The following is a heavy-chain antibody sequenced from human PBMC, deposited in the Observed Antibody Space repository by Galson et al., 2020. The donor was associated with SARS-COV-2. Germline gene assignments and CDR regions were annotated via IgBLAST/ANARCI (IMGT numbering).Heavy chain of an antibody. Sequence: SLKISCAASGFTFDDYAMHWVRQAPGKGLEWVSGISWNSGSIGYADSVKGRFTISRDNAKNSLYLQMNSLRAEDTALYYCATKAGPLQGMDVWGQGTTVTVSS. J-gene: IGHJ6*02. CDR3: ATKAGPLQGMDV. V-gene: IGHV3-9*01. CDR2: ISWNSGSI. CDR1: GFTFDDYA. D-gene: IGHD6-19*01.